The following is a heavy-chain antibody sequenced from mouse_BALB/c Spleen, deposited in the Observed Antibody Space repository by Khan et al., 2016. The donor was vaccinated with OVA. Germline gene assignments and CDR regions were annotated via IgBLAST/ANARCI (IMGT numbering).Heavy chain of an antibody. J-gene: IGHJ4*01. CDR2: ISYSGST. V-gene: IGHV3-2*02. CDR3: ARDGSWYNYAIDY. Sequence: EVQLVESGPGLVKPSQSLSLTCTVTGYSITSDYAWNWIRQFPGNKLEWMGYISYSGSTNYNPALKSRISITRDTSKNQFFLQLNSVTTEDTATYYCARDGSWYNYAIDYWGQGTSVTVSS. D-gene: IGHD2-3*01. CDR1: GYSITSDYA.